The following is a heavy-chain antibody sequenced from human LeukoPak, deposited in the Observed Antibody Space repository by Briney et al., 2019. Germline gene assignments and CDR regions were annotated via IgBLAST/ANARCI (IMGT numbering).Heavy chain of an antibody. CDR2: ISSSSSYI. J-gene: IGHJ4*02. Sequence: GGSLRLSCAASGFTFSSYWMNWARQAPGKGLEWVSSISSSSSYIYYADSVKGRFTISRDNAKNSLYLQMNSLRAEDTAVYYCAKDRGTYDYWGQGTLVTVSS. CDR3: AKDRGTYDY. V-gene: IGHV3-21*01. CDR1: GFTFSSYW. D-gene: IGHD1-1*01.